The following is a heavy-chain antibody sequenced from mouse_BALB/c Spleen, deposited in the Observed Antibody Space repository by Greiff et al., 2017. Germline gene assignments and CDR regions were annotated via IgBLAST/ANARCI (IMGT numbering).Heavy chain of an antibody. Sequence: VQLLQSGADLVRPGASVKLSCTASGFSFTSYWMNWVSQTPGQGLEWIGMIHPSDSETRLNQKFKDKATLTVDKSSSTAYMQLSSPTPEDSAVSDCAIWVCYGSSYAMDYWGQGTSVTVSS. CDR2: IHPSDSET. V-gene: IGHV1S82*01. D-gene: IGHD1-1*01. J-gene: IGHJ4*01. CDR1: GFSFTSYW. CDR3: AIWVCYGSSYAMDY.